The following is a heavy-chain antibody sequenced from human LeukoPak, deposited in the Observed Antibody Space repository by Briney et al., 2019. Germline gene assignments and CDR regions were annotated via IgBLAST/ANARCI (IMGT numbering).Heavy chain of an antibody. Sequence: SETLSLTCAVYGGSFSGYYWTWIRQSPGEGLEWIGEVTHRGVTHYSPSLRSRVTISLDTSRKQFSLSVSSVTAADTAVYYCARGGIAAHRRSFDYWGQGTLVTVSS. CDR1: GGSFSGYY. CDR3: ARGGIAAHRRSFDY. D-gene: IGHD6-6*01. CDR2: VTHRGVT. J-gene: IGHJ4*02. V-gene: IGHV4-34*01.